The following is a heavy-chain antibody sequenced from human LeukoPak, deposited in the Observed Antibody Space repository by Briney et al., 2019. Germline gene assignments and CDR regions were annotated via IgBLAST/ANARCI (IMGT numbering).Heavy chain of an antibody. CDR3: ARQGSGYSPTYYYYMDV. D-gene: IGHD5-18*01. CDR1: GYSFSSYW. Sequence: GESLKISCKGSGYSFSSYWIVWGRQMPGGGLEWMGIIYPGDSDTRYSPSFQGQVTISADKSISTASLQWSSLKASDTAMYYCARQGSGYSPTYYYYMDVWGKGTTVTISS. V-gene: IGHV5-51*01. J-gene: IGHJ6*03. CDR2: IYPGDSDT.